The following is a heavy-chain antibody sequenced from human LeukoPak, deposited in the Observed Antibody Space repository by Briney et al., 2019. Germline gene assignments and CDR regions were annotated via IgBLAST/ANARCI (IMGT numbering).Heavy chain of an antibody. J-gene: IGHJ6*03. CDR2: ISGKTGNI. CDR3: ARRFLNSHPIYYYMDV. Sequence: GASVKVSCKASGYSFTADYIHWVRQAPGQGLEWMGWISGKTGNINYAQKFQARATMTRDTSTSTAYMELRSLRSDDTAVYFCARRFLNSHPIYYYMDVWAKGTTVIVSS. CDR1: GYSFTADY. V-gene: IGHV1-18*04. D-gene: IGHD2-21*01.